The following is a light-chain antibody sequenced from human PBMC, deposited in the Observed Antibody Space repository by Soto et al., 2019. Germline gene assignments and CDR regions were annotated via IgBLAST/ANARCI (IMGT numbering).Light chain of an antibody. CDR1: SSDVGGYNY. J-gene: IGLJ1*01. V-gene: IGLV2-14*01. CDR2: EVA. CDR3: TPYTSGITYV. Sequence: QSALTQPASVSGSPGQSITISCTGTSSDVGGYNYVSWYQQHPGKAPKLMIYEVANRPSGVSNRFSGSQSGITASLPISGLQAEDEADYYWTPYTSGITYVVGTGTKLTVL.